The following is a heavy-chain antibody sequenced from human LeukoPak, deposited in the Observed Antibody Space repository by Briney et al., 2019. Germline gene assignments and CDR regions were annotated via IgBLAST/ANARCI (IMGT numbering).Heavy chain of an antibody. CDR2: IYYSGST. CDR1: GGSISSSSYY. V-gene: IGHV4-61*05. J-gene: IGHJ4*02. CDR3: ARRSGTGELGY. Sequence: PSETLSLTCTVSGGSISSSSYYWGWIRQPPGRGLEWIGYIYYSGSTNYNPSLKSRVTISVDTSKNQFSLKLSSVTAADTAVYYCARRSGTGELGYWGQGTLVTVSS. D-gene: IGHD7-27*01.